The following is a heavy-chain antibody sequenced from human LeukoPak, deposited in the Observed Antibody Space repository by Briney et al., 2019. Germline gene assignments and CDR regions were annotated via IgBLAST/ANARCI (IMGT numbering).Heavy chain of an antibody. J-gene: IGHJ4*02. CDR2: IYYSGST. CDR1: GGSISSGGYY. CDR3: ERATPEMATPFDF. Sequence: PSQTLSLTGTVSGGSISSGGYYWSWIRQHPGKGLEWIGYIYYSGSTYYNPSLKSRVTISVDTSKNQFSLKLSSVTAADTAVYYSERATPEMATPFDFWGQGTLVTVSS. V-gene: IGHV4-31*03. D-gene: IGHD5-24*01.